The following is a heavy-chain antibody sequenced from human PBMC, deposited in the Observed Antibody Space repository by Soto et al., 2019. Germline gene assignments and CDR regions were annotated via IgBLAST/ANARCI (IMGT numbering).Heavy chain of an antibody. V-gene: IGHV1-3*01. CDR3: VRSTIYYYYGMDV. J-gene: IGHJ6*02. D-gene: IGHD1-1*01. CDR1: GYTFTSYA. CDR2: INAGNGNT. Sequence: ASVKVSCKASGYTFTSYAMHWVRQAPGQRLEWMGWINAGNGNTKYSQKFQGRVTITRDTSARTAYMELSSLRSEDTAVYYCVRSTIYYYYGMDVWGQGTTVTVSS.